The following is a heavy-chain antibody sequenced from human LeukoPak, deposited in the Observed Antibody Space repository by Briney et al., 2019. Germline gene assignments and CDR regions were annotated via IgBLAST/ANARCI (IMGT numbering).Heavy chain of an antibody. D-gene: IGHD1-26*01. Sequence: PSGTLSLTCTVSGGSISSGSYYWSWIRQPAGKGLEWIGRIYTSGSTNYNPSLKSRVTISVDTSKNQFSLKLSSVTAADTAVYYCARGVASGREPLRGEAFDIWGQGTMVTVSS. V-gene: IGHV4-61*02. CDR2: IYTSGST. CDR1: GGSISSGSYY. CDR3: ARGVASGREPLRGEAFDI. J-gene: IGHJ3*02.